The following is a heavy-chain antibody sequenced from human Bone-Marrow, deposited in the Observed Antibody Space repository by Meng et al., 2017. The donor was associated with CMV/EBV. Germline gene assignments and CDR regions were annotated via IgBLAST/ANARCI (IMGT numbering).Heavy chain of an antibody. J-gene: IGHJ4*02. Sequence: GESLKISCAASGFTFSSYGMHWVRQAPGKGLEWVAFIRYDGSNKDYADSAKGRFTISRDNSKNTLYLQMNSLRAEDTAMYYCAKDSSSWYLGPCPPFPDYWGQGTLVTVSS. CDR1: GFTFSSYG. CDR2: IRYDGSNK. D-gene: IGHD6-13*01. V-gene: IGHV3-30*02. CDR3: AKDSSSWYLGPCPPFPDY.